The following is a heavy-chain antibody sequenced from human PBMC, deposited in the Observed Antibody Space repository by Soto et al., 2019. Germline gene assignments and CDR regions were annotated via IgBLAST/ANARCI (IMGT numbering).Heavy chain of an antibody. CDR3: ARDRRQLELLSY. CDR1: FSSYS. D-gene: IGHD1-7*01. Sequence: FSSYSMNWVRQAPGKGLEWVSTISSSSSYIYYADSVKGRFTISRDNAKNSLYLQMNSLRAEDTAVYYCARDRRQLELLSYWGQGTLVTVSS. V-gene: IGHV3-21*01. J-gene: IGHJ4*02. CDR2: ISSSSSYI.